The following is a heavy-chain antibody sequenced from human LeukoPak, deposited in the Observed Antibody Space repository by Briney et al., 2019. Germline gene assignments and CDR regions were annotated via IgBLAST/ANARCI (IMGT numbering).Heavy chain of an antibody. CDR1: GGTFSRYS. J-gene: IGHJ4*02. CDR2: IIPMFGTT. Sequence: ASVKVSCKASGGTFSRYSISWVRQAPGQGLEWMGEIIPMFGTTDYAQKFQGRVTITADKVTSTAYMQLSSLRSEDTAVYYCSKSHHYDSRIFDYWGQGTLVTVSS. V-gene: IGHV1-69*06. CDR3: SKSHHYDSRIFDY. D-gene: IGHD3-10*01.